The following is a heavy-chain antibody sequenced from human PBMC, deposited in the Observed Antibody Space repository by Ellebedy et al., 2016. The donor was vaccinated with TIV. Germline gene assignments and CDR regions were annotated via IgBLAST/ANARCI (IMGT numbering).Heavy chain of an antibody. D-gene: IGHD2-8*01. V-gene: IGHV3-48*04. CDR3: ARDGYCTNGVCYKSLYY. CDR1: GFTFSNSG. Sequence: GESLKISCATSGFTFSNSGMNWVRQVPGKGLEWISYITSGSTAIYYADSVKGRFTISRDNAKNSLYLQMNSLRGEDTAVYYCARDGYCTNGVCYKSLYYWGQGSLVTVSS. CDR2: ITSGSTAI. J-gene: IGHJ4*02.